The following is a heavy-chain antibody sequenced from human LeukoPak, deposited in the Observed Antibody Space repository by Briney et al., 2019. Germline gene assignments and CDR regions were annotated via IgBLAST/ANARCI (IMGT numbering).Heavy chain of an antibody. CDR1: GFTFSSYS. J-gene: IGHJ4*02. D-gene: IGHD4-17*01. CDR2: ISSSSSTI. Sequence: PGGSLRLSCAASGFTFSSYSMNWVRQAPGKGLEWVSYISSSSSTIYYADSVKGRFTISRDNAKNSLYLQMNSLRAEDTAVYYCAREGPVTTDGCFDYWGQGTLVTVSS. V-gene: IGHV3-48*01. CDR3: AREGPVTTDGCFDY.